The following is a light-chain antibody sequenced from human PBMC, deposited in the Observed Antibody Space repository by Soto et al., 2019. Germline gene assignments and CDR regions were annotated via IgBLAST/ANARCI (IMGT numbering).Light chain of an antibody. Sequence: EILLSQSPATLSVSLGERATLSCRASQSVTTNLAWYQQKLGQPPRLLIYSASIRATGIPARFSGSGSGTEFTLTITSLQSEDFAVYYCQQYNDWPPYTFGQGTKLEIK. V-gene: IGKV3-15*01. CDR3: QQYNDWPPYT. J-gene: IGKJ2*01. CDR1: QSVTTN. CDR2: SAS.